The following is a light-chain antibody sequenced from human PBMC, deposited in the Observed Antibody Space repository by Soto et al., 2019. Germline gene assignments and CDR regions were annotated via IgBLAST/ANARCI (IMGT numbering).Light chain of an antibody. CDR1: QSVLYSSNHKNY. V-gene: IGKV4-1*01. CDR2: WAF. Sequence: DIVMTQSPDSLAMSLGERATINCKSSQSVLYSSNHKNYLAWYQQRPGQPPKLLIYWAFTRDSGVPDRFTGSGSGTDFTLTISSLQAEDLAVYYCQQYYSTPYTFGQGTKLEIK. CDR3: QQYYSTPYT. J-gene: IGKJ2*01.